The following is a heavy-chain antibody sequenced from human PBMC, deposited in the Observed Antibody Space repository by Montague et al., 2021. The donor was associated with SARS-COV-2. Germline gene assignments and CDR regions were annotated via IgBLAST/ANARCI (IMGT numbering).Heavy chain of an antibody. Sequence: QSGAEVKKPGESLTISCNASGYIFTKYWIGWVRQMPGKGLEWMGIIYPGDSDTRYSPSFQGQVTMSVDKSISTAYLQWSRLKVPDTAIYFCARVRPHGGSLALGGFDPWGQGTLVSVAS. CDR3: ARVRPHGGSLALGGFDP. CDR1: GYIFTKYW. CDR2: IYPGDSDT. D-gene: IGHD3-16*01. J-gene: IGHJ5*02. V-gene: IGHV5-51*03.